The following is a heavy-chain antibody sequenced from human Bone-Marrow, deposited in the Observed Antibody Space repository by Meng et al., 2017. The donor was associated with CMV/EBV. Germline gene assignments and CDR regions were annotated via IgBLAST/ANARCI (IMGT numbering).Heavy chain of an antibody. CDR3: AREYNWNYFDY. Sequence: GESLKISCAASGFTFSSYAMSWVRQAPGKGLEWVANIKQDGSEKYYVDSVKGRFTISRDNAKNSLYLQMNSLRAEDTAVYYCAREYNWNYFDYWGQGTLVTVSS. V-gene: IGHV3-7*01. CDR2: IKQDGSEK. D-gene: IGHD1-20*01. J-gene: IGHJ4*02. CDR1: GFTFSSYA.